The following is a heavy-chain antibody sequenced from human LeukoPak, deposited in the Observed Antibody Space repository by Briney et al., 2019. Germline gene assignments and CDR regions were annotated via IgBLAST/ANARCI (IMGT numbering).Heavy chain of an antibody. J-gene: IGHJ4*02. V-gene: IGHV4-4*02. D-gene: IGHD1-7*01. CDR1: GGSISSSNW. CDR3: ARENKGTLHDSTAAFHY. Sequence: TPSETLSLTCAVSGGSISSSNWWSWVRQPPGKGLEWIGEIYHSGSTNYNPSLKSRVTISVDKSKNQFSLKLSSVTAADTAVYYCARENKGTLHDSTAAFHYWGQGTLVTVSS. CDR2: IYHSGST.